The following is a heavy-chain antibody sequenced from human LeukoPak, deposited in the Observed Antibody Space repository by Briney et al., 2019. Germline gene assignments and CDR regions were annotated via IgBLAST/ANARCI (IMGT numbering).Heavy chain of an antibody. V-gene: IGHV3-49*04. J-gene: IGHJ4*02. Sequence: GGSLRLSCTASGFAFSDYAMSWVRQAPGKGLEWVGFIRNKANGGTSDYAAYVKGIFTISIDDYKTIAYLQMNNLKTDDTSVYYCSTVYRTCWLGISDYGGQGALVTVSS. CDR2: IRNKANGGTS. CDR1: GFAFSDYA. D-gene: IGHD6-13*01. CDR3: STVYRTCWLGISDY.